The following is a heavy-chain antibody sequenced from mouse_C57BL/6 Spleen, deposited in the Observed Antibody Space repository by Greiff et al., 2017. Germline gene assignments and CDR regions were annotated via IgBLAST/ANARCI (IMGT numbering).Heavy chain of an antibody. J-gene: IGHJ4*01. CDR1: GFTFSDSY. Sequence: EVQVVESGGGLVQPGGSLKLSCAASGFTFSDSYMYWVRQTPEKRLEWVAYISNGGGSTYYPDSVQGRFTISRDNAKNTLYLQMSRLKSEDTAMYYCARFYYGSSLGAMDYWGQGTSVTVSS. CDR2: ISNGGGST. D-gene: IGHD1-1*01. CDR3: ARFYYGSSLGAMDY. V-gene: IGHV5-12*01.